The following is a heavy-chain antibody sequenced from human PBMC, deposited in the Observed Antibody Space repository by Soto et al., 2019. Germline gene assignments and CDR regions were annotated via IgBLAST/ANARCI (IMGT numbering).Heavy chain of an antibody. J-gene: IGHJ4*02. Sequence: GGSLRLSCAASGFTFSSYGMHWVRQAPGKGLEWVAVISYDGSNKYYADSVKGRFTISRDNSKNTLYLQMNSLRAEDTAGYYCAKEGTNGYDAYYFDYWGQGTLVTVSS. V-gene: IGHV3-30*18. CDR3: AKEGTNGYDAYYFDY. CDR1: GFTFSSYG. CDR2: ISYDGSNK. D-gene: IGHD5-12*01.